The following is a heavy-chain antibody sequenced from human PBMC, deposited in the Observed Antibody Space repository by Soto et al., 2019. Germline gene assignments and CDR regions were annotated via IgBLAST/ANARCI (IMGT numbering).Heavy chain of an antibody. J-gene: IGHJ6*02. D-gene: IGHD3-3*01. CDR1: GFTFSSYA. CDR2: ISYDGSNK. CDR3: AREARRITIFGALEV. V-gene: IGHV3-30-3*01. Sequence: GGSLRLSCAASGFTFSSYAMHWVRQAPGKGLEWVAVISYDGSNKYYAESVKGRFTISRDNSKNTLFLQMNSLRAEDTAVYYCAREARRITIFGALEVWGQGTTVTVSS.